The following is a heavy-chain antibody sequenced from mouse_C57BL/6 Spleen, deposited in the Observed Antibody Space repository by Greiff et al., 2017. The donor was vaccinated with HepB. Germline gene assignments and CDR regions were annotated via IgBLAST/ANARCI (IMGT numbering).Heavy chain of an antibody. CDR1: GYTFTDYE. V-gene: IGHV1-15*01. D-gene: IGHD4-1*01. Sequence: QVQLQQSGAELVRPGASVTLSCKASGYTFTDYEMHWVKQTPVHGLEWIGAIDPETGGTAYNQKFKGKAILTADKSSSPAYMELRSLTSEDSAVYYCTRRGDTNWDLFAYWGQGTLVTVSA. CDR3: TRRGDTNWDLFAY. J-gene: IGHJ3*01. CDR2: IDPETGGT.